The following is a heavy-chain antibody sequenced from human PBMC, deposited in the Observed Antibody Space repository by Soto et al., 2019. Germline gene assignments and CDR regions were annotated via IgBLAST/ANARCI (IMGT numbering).Heavy chain of an antibody. CDR1: GGSISSSSYY. D-gene: IGHD2-2*01. CDR2: IYYSGST. J-gene: IGHJ6*02. CDR3: ARLVVVPAAQRGYYYYYGMDV. V-gene: IGHV4-39*01. Sequence: SETLSLTWTASGGSISSSSYYWGWIRQPPGKGLEWIGSIYYSGSTYYNPSLKSRVTISVDTSKNQFSLKLSSVTAADTAVYYCARLVVVPAAQRGYYYYYGMDVWGQGTTVTVSS.